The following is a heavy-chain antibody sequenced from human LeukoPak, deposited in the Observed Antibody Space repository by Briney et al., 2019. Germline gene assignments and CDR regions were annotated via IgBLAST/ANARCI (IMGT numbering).Heavy chain of an antibody. CDR2: IYTSGST. D-gene: IGHD3-22*01. CDR1: GGSISGGSYY. CDR3: ARTYDTTRRDY. V-gene: IGHV4-61*02. Sequence: PSETLSLTCTVSGGSISGGSYYWSWIRQPAGKGLEWIGRIYTSGSTNYNPSLKSRVTISVDTSKNQFSLKLSSVTAADTAMYYCARTYDTTRRDYWGQGTLVTVSS. J-gene: IGHJ4*02.